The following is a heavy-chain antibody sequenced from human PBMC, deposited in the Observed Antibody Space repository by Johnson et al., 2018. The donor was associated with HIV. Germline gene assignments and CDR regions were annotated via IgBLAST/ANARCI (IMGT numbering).Heavy chain of an antibody. CDR2: IKQDGSEK. CDR3: VCLRVSLSAFDI. J-gene: IGHJ3*02. D-gene: IGHD2-21*01. CDR1: GFTFSNAW. Sequence: VQLVESGGGLVKPGGSLRLSCAASGFTFSNAWMSWVRQAPGKGLEWVANIKQDGSEKYYVDSVKGRFTISRDNAKNSLYLQMNSLRAEDTAVYYCVCLRVSLSAFDIWGQGTMVTVSS. V-gene: IGHV3-7*02.